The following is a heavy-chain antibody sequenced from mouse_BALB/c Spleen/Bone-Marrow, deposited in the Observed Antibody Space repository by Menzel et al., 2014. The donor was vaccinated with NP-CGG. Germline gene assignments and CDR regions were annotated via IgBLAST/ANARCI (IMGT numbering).Heavy chain of an antibody. J-gene: IGHJ4*01. V-gene: IGHV5-17*02. D-gene: IGHD2-10*02. Sequence: EVKLVESGGGLVQPGGSRKLSCAASGFTFSSFGIHWVRQAPEKGLEWVAYISSGSSTIYYADTVKGRFTISRDNPKNNLFLQMTSLRSEDTAMYYCARSGYGDYYAMDYWGQGTSVTVSS. CDR2: ISSGSSTI. CDR1: GFTFSSFG. CDR3: ARSGYGDYYAMDY.